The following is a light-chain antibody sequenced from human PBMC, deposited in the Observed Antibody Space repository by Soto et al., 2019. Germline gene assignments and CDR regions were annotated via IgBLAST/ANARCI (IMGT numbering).Light chain of an antibody. Sequence: QSALTQPASVSGSPGQSITISCTGTSSDVGGYNYVSWYQQHPGKAPKLMIYDVSNRPSGVSNRFSGSKSGNMASLTISGLQAEDEADYYCISYTSSSTPVVFGGGTKLTVL. CDR2: DVS. V-gene: IGLV2-14*01. CDR1: SSDVGGYNY. J-gene: IGLJ2*01. CDR3: ISYTSSSTPVV.